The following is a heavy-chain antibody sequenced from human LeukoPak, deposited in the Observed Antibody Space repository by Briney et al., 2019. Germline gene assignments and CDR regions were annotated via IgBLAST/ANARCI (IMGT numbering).Heavy chain of an antibody. Sequence: GGSLRLSCAASGFTFTSYAMSWVRQAPGKGLEWVSSISDSGDITYYADSVKGRFTISRDNSKNTLYVQMNSLRVEDTAVYYCAKDRRGGSYYAATFDIWGQGTVVTVSS. V-gene: IGHV3-23*01. CDR1: GFTFTSYA. J-gene: IGHJ3*02. CDR2: ISDSGDIT. D-gene: IGHD1-26*01. CDR3: AKDRRGGSYYAATFDI.